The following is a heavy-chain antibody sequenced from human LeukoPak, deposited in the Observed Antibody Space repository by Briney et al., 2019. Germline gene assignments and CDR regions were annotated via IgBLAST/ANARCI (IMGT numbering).Heavy chain of an antibody. J-gene: IGHJ4*02. CDR1: GYTFTSYG. CDR2: ISAYNGNT. CDR3: ARDDYYDSSGYYPFGY. D-gene: IGHD3-22*01. V-gene: IGHV1-18*01. Sequence: ASVKVSCKASGYTFTSYGISWVRQAPGQGLEWMGWISAYNGNTNYAQKLQGRVTMTTDTSTSTAYMELRSLRSDDTAVYYCARDDYYDSSGYYPFGYWGQGTLVTVSS.